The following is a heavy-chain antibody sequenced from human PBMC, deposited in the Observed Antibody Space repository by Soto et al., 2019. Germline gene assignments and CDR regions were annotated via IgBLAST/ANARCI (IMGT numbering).Heavy chain of an antibody. J-gene: IGHJ6*02. CDR1: GFTFSSSA. D-gene: IGHD2-21*02. Sequence: SVKVSCKTSGFTFSSSAVHWVRQARGHRLQWIGWIDVGSANANYAHMLQERVTISRDMSTSTAYMELSSLRPEDTAVYYCAREGDVPYYYYGMDVWGQGTTVTVSS. CDR2: IDVGSANA. CDR3: AREGDVPYYYYGMDV. V-gene: IGHV1-58*01.